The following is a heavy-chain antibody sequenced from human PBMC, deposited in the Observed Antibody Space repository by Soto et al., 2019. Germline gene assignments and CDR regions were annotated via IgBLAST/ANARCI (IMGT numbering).Heavy chain of an antibody. CDR3: ARGDVNYGSGSYYNHYYYYGMDV. V-gene: IGHV1-18*01. Sequence: QVQLVQSGAEVKKPGASVKVSCKASGYTFTSYGISWVRQAPGQGLEWMGWISAYNGNTNYAQKLQGRVTMTTDTSTSTAYMELRSLRSDETAVYYCARGDVNYGSGSYYNHYYYYGMDVWGQGTTVTASS. CDR1: GYTFTSYG. CDR2: ISAYNGNT. J-gene: IGHJ6*02. D-gene: IGHD3-10*01.